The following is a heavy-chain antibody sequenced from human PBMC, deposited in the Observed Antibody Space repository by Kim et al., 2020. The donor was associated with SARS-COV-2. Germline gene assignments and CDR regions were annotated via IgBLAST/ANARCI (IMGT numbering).Heavy chain of an antibody. D-gene: IGHD6-19*01. CDR3: AGWYDDAFDI. V-gene: IGHV3-33*01. J-gene: IGHJ3*02. CDR2: K. Sequence: KYYADSVKGRFTISRDNSKNTLYLQRNSLRAEDTAVYYCAGWYDDAFDIWGQGTMVTVSS.